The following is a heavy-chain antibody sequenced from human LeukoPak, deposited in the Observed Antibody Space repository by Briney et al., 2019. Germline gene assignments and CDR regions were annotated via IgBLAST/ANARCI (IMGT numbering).Heavy chain of an antibody. CDR2: ISNTGTTI. Sequence: PGGSLRLSCAGSGFIFNIAWMGWVRQAPGKGLEWVSYISNTGTTIYYADSVKGRFTISRDNAENSLYLQMNSLRAEDTAVYYCARDGHYDILSGYFQDWGQGTVVTVSS. CDR1: GFIFNIAW. J-gene: IGHJ1*01. D-gene: IGHD3-9*01. CDR3: ARDGHYDILSGYFQD. V-gene: IGHV3-11*01.